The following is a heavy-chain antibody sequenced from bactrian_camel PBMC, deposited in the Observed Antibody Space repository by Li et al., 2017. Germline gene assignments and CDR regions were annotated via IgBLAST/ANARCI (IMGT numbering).Heavy chain of an antibody. Sequence: HVQLVESGGGSVQAGGSLRLSCAARDTNTDTFHCMGWFRQGPGKEREGVATIHAGGTTYYAASVKGRFTISRDGAKNTLYLQMSSLKPEDTAMYYCAAADYSDYPQCHTSSSGYNFWGQGTQVTVS. V-gene: IGHV3S55*01. CDR1: DTNTDTFHC. CDR2: IHAGGTT. CDR3: AAADYSDYPQCHTSSSGYNF. D-gene: IGHD4*01. J-gene: IGHJ4*01.